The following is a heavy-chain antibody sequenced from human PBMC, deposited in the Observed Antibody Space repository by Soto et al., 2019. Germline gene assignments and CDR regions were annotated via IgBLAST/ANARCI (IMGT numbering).Heavy chain of an antibody. CDR3: ARQPITCDTDLWFDP. V-gene: IGHV4-39*01. CDR1: GGSFSTSRSY. D-gene: IGHD1-20*01. J-gene: IGHJ5*02. Sequence: QLQLIESGPGLVKASETLSLTCNVSGGSFSTSRSYWAWIRQPPGKGLVWLANIFYSGSTYYNPSLASRVTVSVDTSKNEFSLKVRSVTAADTAVYYCARQPITCDTDLWFDPWGQGTLVTVSS. CDR2: IFYSGST.